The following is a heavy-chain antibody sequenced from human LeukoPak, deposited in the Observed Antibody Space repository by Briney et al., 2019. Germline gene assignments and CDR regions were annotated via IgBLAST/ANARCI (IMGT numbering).Heavy chain of an antibody. CDR3: ARTPVDIVVVVAATD. D-gene: IGHD2-15*01. J-gene: IGHJ4*02. V-gene: IGHV3-11*01. Sequence: PGGSLRLSCAASGFTFSDYYMSWIRQAPGKGLEWVSYISSSGSTIYYADSVKGRFTISRDNAKNSLYLQMNSLRAEDTAVYYCARTPVDIVVVVAATDWGQGTLVTVSS. CDR1: GFTFSDYY. CDR2: ISSSGSTI.